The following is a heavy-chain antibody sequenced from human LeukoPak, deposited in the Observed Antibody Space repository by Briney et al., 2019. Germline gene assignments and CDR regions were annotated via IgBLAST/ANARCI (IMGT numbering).Heavy chain of an antibody. J-gene: IGHJ6*02. Sequence: GGSLRLSCAASGFTFSSYAMHWVRQAPGKGLEWVAVISYDGSNKYYADSVKGRFTISRDNSKNTLYLQMNSLRTEDTAVYYCTRNPGMDVWGQGTTVTVSS. V-gene: IGHV3-30-3*01. CDR3: TRNPGMDV. CDR1: GFTFSSYA. CDR2: ISYDGSNK.